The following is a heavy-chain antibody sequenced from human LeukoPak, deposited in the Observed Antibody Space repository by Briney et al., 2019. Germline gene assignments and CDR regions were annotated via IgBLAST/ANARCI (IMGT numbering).Heavy chain of an antibody. Sequence: GESLKISCRGSGYNFTSYWIGWVRQMPGKGLEGMGIIYPGDSDTRYSPSFQGQVTISADKSISTAYLQWSSLKASDTAMYYCARLKPPYCSSTSCYAGPFDYWGQGTLVTVSS. D-gene: IGHD2-2*01. CDR1: GYNFTSYW. CDR3: ARLKPPYCSSTSCYAGPFDY. J-gene: IGHJ4*02. CDR2: IYPGDSDT. V-gene: IGHV5-51*01.